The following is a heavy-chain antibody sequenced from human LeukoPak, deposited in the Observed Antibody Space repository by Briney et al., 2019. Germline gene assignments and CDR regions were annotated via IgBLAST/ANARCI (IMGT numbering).Heavy chain of an antibody. V-gene: IGHV1-69*10. D-gene: IGHD2-2*02. CDR2: VIPILGVT. CDR3: ARDLRDIPPLQGFNY. Sequence: SVKVSCKASGGTFNNYGFGWVRRPPGQGLEWWGGVIPILGVTAYAQKFQGKVTITADKSTSTAYMELSSLRSEDTAVYYCARDLRDIPPLQGFNYWGQGTRVTVSS. CDR1: GGTFNNYG. J-gene: IGHJ4*02.